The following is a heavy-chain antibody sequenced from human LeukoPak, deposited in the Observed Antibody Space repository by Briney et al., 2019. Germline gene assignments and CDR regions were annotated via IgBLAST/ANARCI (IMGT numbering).Heavy chain of an antibody. CDR1: GFTFSSYA. V-gene: IGHV3-23*01. D-gene: IGHD3-10*01. CDR3: AKAGSWGSYYRGGGFFDY. Sequence: GGSLRLSCAASGFTFSSYAMSWVRQAPGKGLEWVSAISGSGGSTYYADSVKGRFTISRDNSKNTLYLQMNSLNAVDTAVYYWAKAGSWGSYYRGGGFFDYWGQGTLVTVSS. CDR2: ISGSGGST. J-gene: IGHJ4*02.